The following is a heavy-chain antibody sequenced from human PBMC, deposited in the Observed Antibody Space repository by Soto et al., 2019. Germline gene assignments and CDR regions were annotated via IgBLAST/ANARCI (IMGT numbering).Heavy chain of an antibody. Sequence: SVKVSCKASGGTFSSYAISWVRQAPGQGLEWMGGIIPIFGTANYAQKFQGRVTITADESTCTAYMELSSLRSEDTAVYYCARPLSPYYDSSGYYYFDYWGQGTLVTVSS. CDR3: ARPLSPYYDSSGYYYFDY. D-gene: IGHD3-22*01. J-gene: IGHJ4*02. CDR2: IIPIFGTA. CDR1: GGTFSSYA. V-gene: IGHV1-69*13.